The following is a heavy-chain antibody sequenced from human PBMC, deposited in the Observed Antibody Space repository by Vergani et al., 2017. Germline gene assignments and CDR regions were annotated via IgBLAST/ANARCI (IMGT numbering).Heavy chain of an antibody. CDR2: INPNTGRA. J-gene: IGHJ4*02. Sequence: QEQLVQSGAEVKKPGASVKVSCKTSGYTFTSYYIHWVRQAPGQGLEWVEWMGTINPNTGRATFAQKFQGRVTMTSDTSTRTVYMDLTSLTSEDTAVYYCARGGSGYSYAYSNINFWGQGTLVTVS. D-gene: IGHD5-18*01. V-gene: IGHV1-46*03. CDR1: GYTFTSYY. CDR3: ARGGSGYSYAYSNINF.